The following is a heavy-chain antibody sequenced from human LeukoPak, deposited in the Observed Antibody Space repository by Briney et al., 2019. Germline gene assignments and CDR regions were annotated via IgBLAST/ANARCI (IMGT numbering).Heavy chain of an antibody. Sequence: ASVKVSCKASGYTFTSYYMHWVRQAPGLGLEWMGWINPSTGGTNYAQMFQGRVTMTRDTSISTAYMELSSLISDDTAVYYCARDQSFYDAGDQRYDYWGQGTLVTVSS. D-gene: IGHD2/OR15-2a*01. CDR1: GYTFTSYY. CDR3: ARDQSFYDAGDQRYDY. V-gene: IGHV1-2*02. J-gene: IGHJ4*02. CDR2: INPSTGGT.